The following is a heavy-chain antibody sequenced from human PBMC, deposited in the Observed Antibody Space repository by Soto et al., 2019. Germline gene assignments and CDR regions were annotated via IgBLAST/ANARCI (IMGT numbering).Heavy chain of an antibody. D-gene: IGHD5-18*01. J-gene: IGHJ5*02. Sequence: SETLSLTCTVSGGSISSYYWSWIRQPPGKGLEWIGYIYYSGSTNYNPSLKSRVTISVDTSKNQFSLKLSSVTAADTAVYYCAREANTAMVQGGNWFDPWGQGTLVTVSS. CDR3: AREANTAMVQGGNWFDP. V-gene: IGHV4-59*01. CDR1: GGSISSYY. CDR2: IYYSGST.